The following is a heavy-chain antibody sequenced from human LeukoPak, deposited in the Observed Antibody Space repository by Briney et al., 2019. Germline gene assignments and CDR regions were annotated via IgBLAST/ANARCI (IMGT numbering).Heavy chain of an antibody. V-gene: IGHV1-69*05. J-gene: IGHJ6*03. CDR1: GGTFSSYA. CDR2: IIPSFGTA. D-gene: IGHD3-10*01. CDR3: ATGWVQAYYYYYMDV. Sequence: SVRVSCKASGGTFSSYAISWLRQAPGQGLEWMGGIIPSFGTANYARKFQRRVTITTDESTSTAYMELSSLRSEDTAVYYCATGWVQAYYYYYMDVWGKGTTVTVSS.